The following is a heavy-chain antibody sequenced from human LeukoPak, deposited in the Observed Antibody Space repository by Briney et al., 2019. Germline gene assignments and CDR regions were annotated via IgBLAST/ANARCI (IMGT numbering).Heavy chain of an antibody. J-gene: IGHJ4*02. D-gene: IGHD3-22*01. CDR1: GGSISSYY. CDR2: IYSSGST. V-gene: IGHV4-4*09. CDR3: ARDDTSGYYSPNLDY. Sequence: SETLSLTCTVSGGSISSYYWSWIRQPPGKGLEWIGYIYSSGSTKYNPSLKSRVTISVDTSKNQFSLNLSSVAAADTAVYYCARDDTSGYYSPNLDYWGQGTLVTVSS.